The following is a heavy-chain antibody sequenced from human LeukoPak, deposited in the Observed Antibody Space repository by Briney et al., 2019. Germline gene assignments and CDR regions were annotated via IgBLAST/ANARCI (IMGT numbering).Heavy chain of an antibody. D-gene: IGHD3-16*01. CDR2: ISYDGSNK. CDR1: GFTFSSYG. J-gene: IGHJ5*02. CDR3: ARGRWGLRLGSRWDWFDP. Sequence: PGRSLRLSCAASGFTFSSYGMHWVRQAPGKGLEWVAVISYDGSNKYYADSVKGRFTISRDNSKNTLYLQMNSLRAEDTAVYYCARGRWGLRLGSRWDWFDPWGQGTLVTVSS. V-gene: IGHV3-30*03.